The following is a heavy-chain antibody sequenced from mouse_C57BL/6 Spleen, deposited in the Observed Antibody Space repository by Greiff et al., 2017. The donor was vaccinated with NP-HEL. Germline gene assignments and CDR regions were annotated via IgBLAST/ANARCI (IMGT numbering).Heavy chain of an antibody. V-gene: IGHV1-15*01. CDR1: GYTFTDYE. Sequence: QVQLQQSGAELVRPGASVTLSCKASGYTFTDYEMHWVKQTPVHGLEWIGAIDPDTGGTAYNQKFKGKAILTADKSSSTAYMELRSLTSEDSAVYYCTRDLDYWGQGTTLTVSS. CDR3: TRDLDY. J-gene: IGHJ2*01. CDR2: IDPDTGGT.